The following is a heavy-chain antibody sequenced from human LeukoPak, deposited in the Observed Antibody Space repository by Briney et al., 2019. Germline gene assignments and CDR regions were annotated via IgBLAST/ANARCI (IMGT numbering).Heavy chain of an antibody. CDR3: ASLGGLPGSQH. V-gene: IGHV4-34*01. D-gene: IGHD3-16*01. CDR1: GGSFSGYY. Sequence: SETLSLTCAVSGGSFSGYYWSWIRQTPGKGMEWIGEINHSGSTNYNPSLKSRVTISVDTSKNQFSLNLSSVTAADTAVYYCASLGGLPGSQHWGQGTLVTVSS. J-gene: IGHJ1*01. CDR2: INHSGST.